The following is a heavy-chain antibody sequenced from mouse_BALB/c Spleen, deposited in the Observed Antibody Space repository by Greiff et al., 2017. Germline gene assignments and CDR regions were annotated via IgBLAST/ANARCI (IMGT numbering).Heavy chain of an antibody. Sequence: EVQVVESGGGLVQPGGSLNLSCAASGFDFSRYWMSWARQAPGKGQEWIGEINPGSSTINYTPSLKDKFIISRDNAKNTLYLQMSKVRSEDTALYYCARRNWDYAMDYWGQGTSVTVSS. CDR2: INPGSSTI. D-gene: IGHD4-1*01. CDR3: ARRNWDYAMDY. CDR1: GFDFSRYW. J-gene: IGHJ4*01. V-gene: IGHV4-2*02.